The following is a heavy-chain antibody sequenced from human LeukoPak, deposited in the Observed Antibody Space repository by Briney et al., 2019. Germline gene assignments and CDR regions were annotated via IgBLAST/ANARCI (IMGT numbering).Heavy chain of an antibody. V-gene: IGHV3-30*18. CDR2: MSYDGSNK. J-gene: IGHJ6*04. CDR1: GFSFSSYG. Sequence: GRSLRLSCAASGFSFSSYGMHWVRQAPGKGLEWVAVMSYDGSNKYYADSVKGRFTVSRDNPKNTLYLQTNSLRTEDTAVYYCAKPASPYCSSSTCPPHAYYHYGMNVWGKGTTVTVSS. D-gene: IGHD2-2*01. CDR3: AKPASPYCSSSTCPPHAYYHYGMNV.